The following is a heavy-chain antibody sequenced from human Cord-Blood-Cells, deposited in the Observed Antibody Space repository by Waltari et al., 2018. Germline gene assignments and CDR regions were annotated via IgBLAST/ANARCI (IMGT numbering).Heavy chain of an antibody. CDR2: ISYDGSNK. Sequence: QVQLVESGGGVVQPGRSLSLSCAASGFTFRSYGMHWIRPAPGKGLEWVAVISYDGSNKYYADSVKGRFTISRDNSKNTLYLQMNSLRAEDTAVYYCAKEPTGYSSSWSFDYWGQGTLVTVSS. CDR1: GFTFRSYG. CDR3: AKEPTGYSSSWSFDY. D-gene: IGHD6-13*01. J-gene: IGHJ4*02. V-gene: IGHV3-30*18.